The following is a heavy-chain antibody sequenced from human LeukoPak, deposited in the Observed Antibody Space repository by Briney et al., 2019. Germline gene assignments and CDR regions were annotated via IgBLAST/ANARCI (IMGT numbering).Heavy chain of an antibody. V-gene: IGHV1-69*06. CDR3: ASPGYCSGGSCYSFDY. Sequence: GASVKVSCKASGGTFSSYAISWVRQAPGQGLEWMGGIIPIFGTANYAQKFQGRVTITADKSTSTAYMELSSLRSEDTAVYYCASPGYCSGGSCYSFDYWGQGTLVTVSS. J-gene: IGHJ4*02. CDR1: GGTFSSYA. D-gene: IGHD2-15*01. CDR2: IIPIFGTA.